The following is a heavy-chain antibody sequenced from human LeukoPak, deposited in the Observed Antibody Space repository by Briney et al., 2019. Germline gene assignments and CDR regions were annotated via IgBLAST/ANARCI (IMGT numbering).Heavy chain of an antibody. CDR3: ARVWFGELSGWFDP. V-gene: IGHV4-30-2*01. J-gene: IGHJ5*02. CDR1: GGSISSGGYS. CDR2: IHHSGST. Sequence: SETLSLTCAVSGGSISSGGYSWSWIRQPPGKGLEWIGYIHHSGSTNYNPSLKSRVTISVDRSKNQFSLKLSSVTAADTAVYYCARVWFGELSGWFDPWGQGTLVTVSS. D-gene: IGHD3-10*01.